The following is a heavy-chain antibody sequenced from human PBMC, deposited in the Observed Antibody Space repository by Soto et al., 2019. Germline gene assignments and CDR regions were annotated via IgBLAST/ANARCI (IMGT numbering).Heavy chain of an antibody. CDR3: ARGYGGNSASFDI. V-gene: IGHV3-30-3*01. Sequence: QVQLVESGGGVVQPGRSLRLSCAASGFTFSSYAVHWVRQAPGKGLEWVAVISYDGTNKYYADSVKGRFTISRDNXKDTLYLQMNSLRPEDTAVYYCARGYGGNSASFDIWGQGTMDTVSS. J-gene: IGHJ3*02. CDR2: ISYDGTNK. CDR1: GFTFSSYA. D-gene: IGHD2-21*02.